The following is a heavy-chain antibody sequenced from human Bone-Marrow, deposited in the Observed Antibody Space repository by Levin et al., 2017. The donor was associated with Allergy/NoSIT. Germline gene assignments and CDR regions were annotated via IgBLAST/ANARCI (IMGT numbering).Heavy chain of an antibody. J-gene: IGHJ6*02. Sequence: SCAASGFTFSSADMHWVRQGIGKGLEWVAAIGSAGDTYYPGSVKGRFTISRENDKNSLYLQMNSLRAGDTAVYYCAREDCSGGSCHGMDVWGQGTTVTVSS. CDR2: IGSAGDT. CDR3: AREDCSGGSCHGMDV. D-gene: IGHD2-15*01. V-gene: IGHV3-13*01. CDR1: GFTFSSAD.